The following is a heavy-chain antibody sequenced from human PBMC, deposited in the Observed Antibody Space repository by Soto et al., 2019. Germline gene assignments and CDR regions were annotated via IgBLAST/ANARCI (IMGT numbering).Heavy chain of an antibody. CDR1: RLSISIYT. V-gene: IGHV3-30*04. CDR2: ISSDGRSD. J-gene: IGHJ6*02. D-gene: IGHD2-2*01. Sequence: GGSLRLSCEASRLSISIYTMHWVRQAPGKGLEWVAVISSDGRSDYCADSVKGRFTISRDNSKNTLYLHMDSLRPEDTAVYYCARDRTFCSSTSCYHHYYYYGMDVWGQGTTVTVSS. CDR3: ARDRTFCSSTSCYHHYYYYGMDV.